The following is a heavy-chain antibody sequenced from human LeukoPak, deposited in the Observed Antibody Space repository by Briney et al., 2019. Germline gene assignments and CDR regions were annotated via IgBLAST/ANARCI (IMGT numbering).Heavy chain of an antibody. Sequence: GGSLRLSCAASGFTFSNYWMHWVRQAPGKGLVWVSRINSDGINTGYADSVKGRFTISRDNDKNSLSLQMNSLRDEDTAVYYCARDRGYSNYYDYWGQGTLVTVSS. J-gene: IGHJ4*02. D-gene: IGHD5-12*01. CDR1: GFTFSNYW. V-gene: IGHV3-74*01. CDR2: INSDGINT. CDR3: ARDRGYSNYYDY.